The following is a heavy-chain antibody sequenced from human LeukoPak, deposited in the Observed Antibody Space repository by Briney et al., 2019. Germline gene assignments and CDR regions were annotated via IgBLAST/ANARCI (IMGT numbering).Heavy chain of an antibody. V-gene: IGHV1-46*01. CDR1: GYTFTSYY. CDR2: INPSGSST. J-gene: IGHJ4*02. Sequence: ASVKVSCKASGYTFTSYYMHWVRQAPGQGLEWVGIINPSGSSTSYAQKFQGRVTMTRDTSTSTVYMELSSLRSEDTAVYYCAREGRQLVIDYWGQGTLVTVSS. D-gene: IGHD6-13*01. CDR3: AREGRQLVIDY.